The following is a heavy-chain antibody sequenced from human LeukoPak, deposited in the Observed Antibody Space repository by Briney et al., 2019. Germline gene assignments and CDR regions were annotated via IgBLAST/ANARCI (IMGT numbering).Heavy chain of an antibody. J-gene: IGHJ3*02. CDR1: GYTLSVLP. Sequence: ASVKVSCKSSGYTLSVLPIHWVRQAPGKGLECMGGYEPEDGETFYTQELQGRVTMTEDISTDTAYMELSSLRSDDTAMYYCATRTVPTAIHSAFDIWGQGTMVTVSS. CDR2: YEPEDGET. CDR3: ATRTVPTAIHSAFDI. D-gene: IGHD2-2*02. V-gene: IGHV1-24*01.